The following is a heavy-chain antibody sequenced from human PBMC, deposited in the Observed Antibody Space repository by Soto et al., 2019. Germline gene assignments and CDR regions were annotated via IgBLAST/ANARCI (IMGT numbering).Heavy chain of an antibody. D-gene: IGHD3-22*01. J-gene: IGHJ4*02. V-gene: IGHV1-3*01. CDR2: INAGNGNT. CDR1: GYTFTSYA. Sequence: ASVKVSCKASGYTFTSYAMHWVRQAPGQRLEWMGWINAGNGNTKYSQKFQGRVTITRDTSASTAYMELSSLRSEDTAVYYCARAPHHYYDSSGYFDYWGQGTLVTGS. CDR3: ARAPHHYYDSSGYFDY.